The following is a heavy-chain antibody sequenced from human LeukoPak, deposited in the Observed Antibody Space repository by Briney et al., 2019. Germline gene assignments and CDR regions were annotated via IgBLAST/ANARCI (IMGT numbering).Heavy chain of an antibody. CDR2: FVPLFGTG. D-gene: IGHD3-22*01. J-gene: IGHJ4*02. CDR1: GGTISSYA. V-gene: IGHV1-69*01. Sequence: SVKVSCKASGGTISSYAISWVRQAPGQGLEWMAGFVPLFGTGNYAQKFQGRVTVTADESTSTIYMELSSLKSEDTAVYYCARADDYYDSSGYYAHWGQGTLVTVSS. CDR3: ARADDYYDSSGYYAH.